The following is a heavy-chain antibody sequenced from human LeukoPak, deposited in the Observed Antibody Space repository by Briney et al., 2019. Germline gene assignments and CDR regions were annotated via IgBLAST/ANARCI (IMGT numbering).Heavy chain of an antibody. CDR1: GGSLSGYY. D-gene: IGHD2/OR15-2a*01. CDR2: INHSGST. V-gene: IGHV4-34*01. Sequence: SETLSLTCAVYGGSLSGYYWSWIRQPPGKGLEWIGEINHSGSTNYNPSLKSRVTISVDTSKNQFSLKLSSVTAADTAVYHCARGPSTTFDYWGQGTLVTVSS. J-gene: IGHJ4*02. CDR3: ARGPSTTFDY.